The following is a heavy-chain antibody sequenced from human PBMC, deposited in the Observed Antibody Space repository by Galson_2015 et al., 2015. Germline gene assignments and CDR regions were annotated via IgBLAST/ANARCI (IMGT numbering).Heavy chain of an antibody. J-gene: IGHJ6*03. CDR2: INHRGST. Sequence: SETLSLTCAVYGGSFRGSYWSWIRQPPGKGLEWVGEINHRGSTNYNPSLKSRVTISVDTSKNQFSLKLSSVTAADTAVYYCARGVITISPYFMDVWGKGTTVTVSS. CDR3: ARGVITISPYFMDV. D-gene: IGHD3-3*01. CDR1: GGSFRGSY. V-gene: IGHV4-34*01.